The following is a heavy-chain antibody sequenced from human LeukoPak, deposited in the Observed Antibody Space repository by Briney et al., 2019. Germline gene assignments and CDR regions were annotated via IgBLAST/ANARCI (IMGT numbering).Heavy chain of an antibody. CDR3: AGGTAMVKMADY. J-gene: IGHJ4*02. Sequence: GGSLRLSCAASGFTFSSYAMHWVRQAPGKGLEYVSAISSNGGSTYYANSVKGRFTISRDNSKNTLYLQMNSLRAEDTAVYYCAGGTAMVKMADYWGQGTLVTVSS. D-gene: IGHD5-18*01. V-gene: IGHV3-64*01. CDR1: GFTFSSYA. CDR2: ISSNGGST.